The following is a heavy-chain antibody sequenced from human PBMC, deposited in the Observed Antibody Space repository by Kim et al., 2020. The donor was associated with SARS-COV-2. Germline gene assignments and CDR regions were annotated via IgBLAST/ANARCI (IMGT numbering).Heavy chain of an antibody. D-gene: IGHD4-17*01. CDR2: T. V-gene: IGHV3-74*01. J-gene: IGHJ4*02. Sequence: TSYADSVNGRFTSSRDNAKNTLYLQMNSLRAEDTAVYYCARDYGGNSGDYWGQGTLVTVSS. CDR3: ARDYGGNSGDY.